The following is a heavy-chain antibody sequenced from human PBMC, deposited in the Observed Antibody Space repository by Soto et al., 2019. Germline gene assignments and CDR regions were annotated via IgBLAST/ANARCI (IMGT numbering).Heavy chain of an antibody. D-gene: IGHD2-15*01. CDR2: IYYSGST. CDR1: GGSISSSSYY. CDR3: ARQPLYCSGGSCYPFYYYYYMDV. J-gene: IGHJ6*03. Sequence: QLQLQESGPGLVKPSETLSLTCTVSGGSISSSSYYWGWIRQPPGKGLEWIGSIYYSGSTYYNPPLKSRVPISVDTAKNQFSLTLSSVTAADTAVYYCARQPLYCSGGSCYPFYYYYYMDVWGKGTTVTVSS. V-gene: IGHV4-39*01.